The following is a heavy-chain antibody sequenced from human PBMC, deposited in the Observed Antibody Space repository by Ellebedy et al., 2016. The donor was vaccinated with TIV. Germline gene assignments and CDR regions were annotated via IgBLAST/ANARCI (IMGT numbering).Heavy chain of an antibody. Sequence: LRLSXTVSGGSISSGGYYWSWIRQHPGKGLEWIGYIYYSGSTYYNPSLKSRVTISVDTSKNQFSLKLSSVTAADTAVYYCATIPRADSGYAWAGDYWGQGTLVTVSS. CDR2: IYYSGST. V-gene: IGHV4-31*03. CDR1: GGSISSGGYY. D-gene: IGHD5-12*01. J-gene: IGHJ4*02. CDR3: ATIPRADSGYAWAGDY.